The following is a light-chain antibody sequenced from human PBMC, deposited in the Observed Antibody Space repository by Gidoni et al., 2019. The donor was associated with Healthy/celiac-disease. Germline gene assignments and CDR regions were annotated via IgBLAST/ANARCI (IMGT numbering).Light chain of an antibody. Sequence: DIQMTQSPSSLSASVGDRVTITCRASQSISSYLNWYQQKPGKAPKLLIYAASSLQSGVPLRFSCSGSGTDFTLTISSLQPEDFATDYCQQSYSTPDSFGQGTKLEIK. J-gene: IGKJ2*03. CDR1: QSISSY. CDR3: QQSYSTPDS. V-gene: IGKV1-39*01. CDR2: AAS.